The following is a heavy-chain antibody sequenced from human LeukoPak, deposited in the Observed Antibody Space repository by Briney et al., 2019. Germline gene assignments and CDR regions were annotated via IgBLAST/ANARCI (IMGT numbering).Heavy chain of an antibody. V-gene: IGHV3-48*04. CDR1: GFSFSSYD. CDR3: ARGSFYSGRDIDY. D-gene: IGHD1-26*01. CDR2: ITSSSSPI. Sequence: PGGSLRLSCAASGFSFSSYDMNWVRQAPGKGLEWVSYITSSSSPIYYADSVKGRFTISRDNAKNSLYLQMNSLRAEDTAVYYCARGSFYSGRDIDYWGQGTLVTVYS. J-gene: IGHJ4*02.